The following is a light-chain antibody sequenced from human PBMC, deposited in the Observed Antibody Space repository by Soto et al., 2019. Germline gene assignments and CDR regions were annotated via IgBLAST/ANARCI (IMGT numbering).Light chain of an antibody. Sequence: EIVMTQSPATLSVSPGERTTLTCRASENGNSNVAGYQQKPGQTPGIIIYAASTRATGIPARCSGSGSGTECTLTISSLQSEDFAVYYCQQYNNWPLTFGGGTKVDIK. V-gene: IGKV3-15*01. J-gene: IGKJ4*01. CDR2: AAS. CDR3: QQYNNWPLT. CDR1: ENGNSN.